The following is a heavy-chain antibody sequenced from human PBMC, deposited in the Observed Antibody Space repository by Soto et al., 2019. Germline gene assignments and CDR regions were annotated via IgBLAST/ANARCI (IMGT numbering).Heavy chain of an antibody. CDR3: ARARFSQWSQDYYGLDV. V-gene: IGHV4-34*01. CDR2: INHSGSP. CDR1: VGSLSTYF. Sequence: PSETLSLTCGSSGSLPVGSLSTYFWPWIRQPPGKGLEWNGEINHSGSPNYSPSLRGRVTISLDTSKKHFSLNLSSVTAADTAVYFCARARFSQWSQDYYGLDVWGQGTTVTVSS. J-gene: IGHJ6*02. D-gene: IGHD3-3*01.